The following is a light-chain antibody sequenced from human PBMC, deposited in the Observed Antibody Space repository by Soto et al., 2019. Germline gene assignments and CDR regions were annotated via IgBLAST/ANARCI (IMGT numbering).Light chain of an antibody. J-gene: IGKJ1*01. V-gene: IGKV4-1*01. CDR2: WAS. CDR3: QQYYSTPPT. CDR1: QSVLYSSNNKNY. Sequence: DIVMTQSPDSLAVSLGERATINCKSSQSVLYSSNNKNYLAWYQQKPGQPPKLLMYWASTRESGVPDRFSGSGSGTDFTLTISSLQAEDVAVYYCQQYYSTPPTFGQGPKVEIK.